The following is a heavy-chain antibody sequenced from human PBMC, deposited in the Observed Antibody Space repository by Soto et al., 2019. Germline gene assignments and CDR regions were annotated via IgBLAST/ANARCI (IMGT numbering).Heavy chain of an antibody. CDR1: GFTFSSYA. Sequence: GSLRLSCAASGFTFSSYAMSWVRQAPRKGLEWVSVISGSGGSTYYADSVKGRFTISRDNSKNTLYLQMNSLRAEDTAVYYCASAYCSSTSCGRLYYYYMDVWGKGTTVTVSS. CDR2: ISGSGGST. D-gene: IGHD2-2*01. CDR3: ASAYCSSTSCGRLYYYYMDV. J-gene: IGHJ6*03. V-gene: IGHV3-23*01.